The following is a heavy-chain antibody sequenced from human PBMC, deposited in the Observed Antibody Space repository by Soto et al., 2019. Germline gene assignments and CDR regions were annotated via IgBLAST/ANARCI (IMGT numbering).Heavy chain of an antibody. CDR3: ARLVTNLYYITGDYYGMDV. D-gene: IGHD1-20*01. Sequence: SETLSLTCTVSGGSISSSSYYWGWIRQPPGKGLEWIGSIYYSGSTYYNPSLKSRVTISVDTSRNQFSLKLSSVTAADTAVYYCARLVTNLYYITGDYYGMDVWGQGTTVTVSS. CDR2: IYYSGST. J-gene: IGHJ6*02. CDR1: GGSISSSSYY. V-gene: IGHV4-39*01.